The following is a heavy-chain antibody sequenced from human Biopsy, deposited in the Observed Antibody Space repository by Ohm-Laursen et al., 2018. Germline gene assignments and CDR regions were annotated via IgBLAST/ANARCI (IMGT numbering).Heavy chain of an antibody. J-gene: IGHJ6*02. CDR1: GDSISSDY. V-gene: IGHV4-4*07. CDR2: IYGSGST. CDR3: AREGLDWDNRRYKGLDV. Sequence: GTLSLTCTVSGDSISSDYWAWIRRPAGKGLEWIGRIYGSGSTNYNPSLRGRVTLSGDTSKNQVSLRLRSVTAADTAVYYCAREGLDWDNRRYKGLDVWGQGATVIVSS. D-gene: IGHD1/OR15-1a*01.